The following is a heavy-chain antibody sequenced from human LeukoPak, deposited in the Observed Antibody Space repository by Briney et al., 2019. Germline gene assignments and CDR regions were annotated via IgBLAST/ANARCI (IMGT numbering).Heavy chain of an antibody. V-gene: IGHV3-11*01. J-gene: IGHJ4*02. CDR1: GFTFSDSY. CDR3: ARGKYSFDY. CDR2: MSSSGSTI. Sequence: GGSLRLSCAASGFTFSDSYMSWIRQAPGKGLEYISYMSSSGSTIYYADSVKGRFTLSRDNAKNSLSLEMNSLRAEDTAVYYCARGKYSFDYWGQGTLVTVSS.